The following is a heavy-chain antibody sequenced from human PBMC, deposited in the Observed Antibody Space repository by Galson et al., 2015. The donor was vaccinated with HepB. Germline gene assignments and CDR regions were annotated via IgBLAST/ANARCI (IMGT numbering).Heavy chain of an antibody. D-gene: IGHD6-19*01. CDR2: ISYDGSNK. Sequence: SLRLSCAASGFTFSSYGMHWVRQAPGKGLEWVAVISYDGSNKYYADSVKGRFTISGDNSKNTLYLQMNSLRAEDTAVYYCAKPLAVTGWFDPWGQGTLVTVSS. CDR1: GFTFSSYG. J-gene: IGHJ5*02. CDR3: AKPLAVTGWFDP. V-gene: IGHV3-30*18.